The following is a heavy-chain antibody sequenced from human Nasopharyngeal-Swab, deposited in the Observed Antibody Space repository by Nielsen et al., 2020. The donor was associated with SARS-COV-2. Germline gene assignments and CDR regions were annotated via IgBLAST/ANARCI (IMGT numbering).Heavy chain of an antibody. J-gene: IGHJ4*02. D-gene: IGHD3-3*01. CDR3: ASQNFWSGHYKRDPIDY. V-gene: IGHV4-61*07. CDR2: IYYSGST. Sequence: WIRQPPGKGLEWIGYIYYSGSTNYNPSLKSRVTISVDTSKNQFSLKLSSVTAADTAVYYCASQNFWSGHYKRDPIDYWGQGTLVTVSS.